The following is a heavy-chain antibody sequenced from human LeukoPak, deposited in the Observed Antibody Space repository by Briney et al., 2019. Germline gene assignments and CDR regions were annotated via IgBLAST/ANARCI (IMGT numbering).Heavy chain of an antibody. Sequence: ASVKVSCKASGYTFTGYYMHWVRQAPGQGLEWMGWINPNSGGTNYAQKFQGWVTMTRDTSISTAYMELSRLRSDDTAVYCCARDSRDYYYYYGMDVWGQGTTVTVSS. CDR1: GYTFTGYY. CDR3: ARDSRDYYYYYGMDV. J-gene: IGHJ6*02. V-gene: IGHV1-2*04. CDR2: INPNSGGT.